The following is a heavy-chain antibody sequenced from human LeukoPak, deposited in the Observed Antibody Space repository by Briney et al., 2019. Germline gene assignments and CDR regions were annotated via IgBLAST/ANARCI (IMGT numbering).Heavy chain of an antibody. CDR1: GFTFSNAW. CDR3: ARDRGGSKRAYDY. V-gene: IGHV3-15*01. J-gene: IGHJ4*02. D-gene: IGHD2-2*01. CDR2: IKSRTDGGTT. Sequence: PGGSLRLSCAASGFTFSNAWMSWVRQAPGKGLEWVGRIKSRTDGGTTDYAAPVKGRFTISRDNSKNTLDLQMNSLRVEDTAVYYCARDRGGSKRAYDYWGQGTLVTISS.